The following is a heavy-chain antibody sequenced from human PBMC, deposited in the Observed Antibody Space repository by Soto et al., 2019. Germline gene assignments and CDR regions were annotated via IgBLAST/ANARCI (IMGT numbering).Heavy chain of an antibody. D-gene: IGHD3-16*01. CDR1: GGTFRNHG. V-gene: IGHV1-69*01. CDR2: FIPILGTT. J-gene: IGHJ4*02. CDR3: ARALLRLGELSFGSFDY. Sequence: QVHLVQSGAEVRKPGSSVKVSYKASGGTFRNHGINWVRQAPGQGLEWVGAFIPILGTTNYAPKFQGRVTITADESTSTAYMQLSSLRSEDSAIYFCARALLRLGELSFGSFDYWGQGTLVTVSS.